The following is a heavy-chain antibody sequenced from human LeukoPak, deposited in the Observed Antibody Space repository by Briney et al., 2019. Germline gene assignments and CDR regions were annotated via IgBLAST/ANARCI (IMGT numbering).Heavy chain of an antibody. V-gene: IGHV3-7*05. CDR2: IKRDGSET. J-gene: IGHJ4*02. CDR3: TRYSQGSGTYSVDY. CDR1: GFNFRTYW. D-gene: IGHD3-10*01. Sequence: GGSLRLSCAASGFNFRTYWMSWVSQAPGKGLEWVANIKRDGSETYYVDSVKGRFTISRDNAENSLYLQMNSLRAEDTAVYYCTRYSQGSGTYSVDYWGQGTLVTVSS.